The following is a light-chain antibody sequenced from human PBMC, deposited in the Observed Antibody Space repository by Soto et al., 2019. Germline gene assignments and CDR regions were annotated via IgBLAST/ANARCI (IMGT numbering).Light chain of an antibody. V-gene: IGLV1-51*01. J-gene: IGLJ2*01. CDR1: SSNIVNNY. CDR2: DNN. CDR3: GTWDNSLSGVL. Sequence: QSVLTQPPSVSAAPGQQVTISCSGSSSNIVNNYVSWYQQFPGTAPKLLIYDNNKRPSGIPDRFSGSKSGTSATLGITGLQTGDEADYYCGTWDNSLSGVLFGGGTKLTVL.